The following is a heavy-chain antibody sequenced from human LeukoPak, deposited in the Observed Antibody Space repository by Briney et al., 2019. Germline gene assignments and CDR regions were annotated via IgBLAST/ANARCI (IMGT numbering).Heavy chain of an antibody. D-gene: IGHD2-2*01. CDR1: GLTFRNYD. CDR3: AREMPSSSCLDS. CDR2: ISSSGGTI. V-gene: IGHV3-48*03. Sequence: GWALRLSYAASGLTFRNYDMNWVRQAPRKGLEWVSYISSSGGTIYYADSVKDRFTISRDNAKNSLYLQMNSLRVEDTAVYYCAREMPSSSCLDSWGQGTLVTVSS. J-gene: IGHJ4*02.